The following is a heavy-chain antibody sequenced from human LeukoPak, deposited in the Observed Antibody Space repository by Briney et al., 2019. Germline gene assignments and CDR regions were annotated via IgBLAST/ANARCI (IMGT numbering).Heavy chain of an antibody. V-gene: IGHV3-21*01. D-gene: IGHD3-9*01. CDR3: ARDPLRYLRVGHYDY. J-gene: IGHJ4*02. Sequence: GGSLRLSCAASGFIFSNSAMNWVRQVPGKGLEWVSSIDYDSSHIYYAASVRGRFTISRDNARNSVYLQMNSLRVEDTAVYYCARDPLRYLRVGHYDYWGQGTLVAVSS. CDR2: IDYDSSHI. CDR1: GFIFSNSA.